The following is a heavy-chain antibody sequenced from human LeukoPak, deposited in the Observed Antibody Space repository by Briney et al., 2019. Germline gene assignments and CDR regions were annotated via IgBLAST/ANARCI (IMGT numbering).Heavy chain of an antibody. V-gene: IGHV4-34*01. Sequence: SETLSLTCAVYGGSFSGYYWSWIRQPPGKGLGWIGEINHSGSTNYNPSLKSRVTISVDTSKNQFSLKLSSVTAADTAVYYCASKRGYSYGFWEDYWGQGTLVTVSS. CDR2: INHSGST. J-gene: IGHJ4*02. CDR1: GGSFSGYY. CDR3: ASKRGYSYGFWEDY. D-gene: IGHD5-18*01.